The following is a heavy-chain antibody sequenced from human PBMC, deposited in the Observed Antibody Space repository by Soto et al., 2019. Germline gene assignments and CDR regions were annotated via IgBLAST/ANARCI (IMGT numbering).Heavy chain of an antibody. J-gene: IGHJ4*02. CDR2: IYYSGST. D-gene: IGHD3-3*01. CDR1: GVSISSYY. V-gene: IGHV4-59*01. CDR3: ARGYDFWSGYSMAY. Sequence: SETLSLTCTVSGVSISSYYWSWIRQPPGKGLEWIGYIYYSGSTNYNPSLKSRVTISVDTSKNQFSLKLSSVTAADTAVYYCARGYDFWSGYSMAYWGQGTLVTVSS.